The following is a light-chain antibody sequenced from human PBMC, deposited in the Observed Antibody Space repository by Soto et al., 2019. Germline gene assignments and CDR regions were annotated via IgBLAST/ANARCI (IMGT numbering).Light chain of an antibody. CDR3: QQYNDYSPYT. J-gene: IGKJ2*01. Sequence: DIQMTQSPSTLSASVGDRVTITCRASQSISTWLAWYQQKPRKAPKLLIYKASSLESGVPSRFSGSGSGTEFTLTISSLQPDDFATYYCQQYNDYSPYTFGQGTKLEIK. CDR2: KAS. V-gene: IGKV1-5*03. CDR1: QSISTW.